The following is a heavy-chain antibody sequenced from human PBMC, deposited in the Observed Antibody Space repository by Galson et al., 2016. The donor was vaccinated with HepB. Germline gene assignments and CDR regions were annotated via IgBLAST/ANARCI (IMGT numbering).Heavy chain of an antibody. V-gene: IGHV1-2*02. CDR1: GYTFTGYY. CDR3: ARSYNPYGMDL. J-gene: IGHJ5*02. Sequence: SVKVSCKASGYTFTGYYIHWVRQAPGQGLEWLAWIKPATGATDYAQKFQGRVTMTRDTSVNTAYMEIPSLTSDDTAVYFCARSYNPYGMDLWGQGTLVTVSS. CDR2: IKPATGAT. D-gene: IGHD3-10*01.